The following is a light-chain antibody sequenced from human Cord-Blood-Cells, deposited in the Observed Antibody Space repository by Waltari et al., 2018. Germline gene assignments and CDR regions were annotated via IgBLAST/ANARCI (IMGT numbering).Light chain of an antibody. CDR1: SSDVGSYNL. Sequence: QSALTQPASVSGSPGQLITISCTGTSSDVGSYNLLSWYQQHPGKAPKLMIYEGSKRPSGVSNRFSGSKSGNTASLTISGLQAEDEADYYCCSYAGSSTLVFGGGTKLTVL. CDR3: CSYAGSSTLV. V-gene: IGLV2-23*01. J-gene: IGLJ2*01. CDR2: EGS.